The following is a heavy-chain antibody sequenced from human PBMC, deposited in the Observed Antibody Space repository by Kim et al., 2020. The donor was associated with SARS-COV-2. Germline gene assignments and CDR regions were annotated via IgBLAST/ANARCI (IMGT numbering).Heavy chain of an antibody. J-gene: IGHJ5*02. D-gene: IGHD2-2*01. CDR3: ARGPECSSFSCYYWFDP. Sequence: ASVKVSCKASGYTFTSYDINWVRQATGQGLEWMGWMIPNSGNTGYAQKFQGRVTMTRNNSISTAYMELSSLRSEDTALYYCARGPECSSFSCYYWFDPWGQGTLVTVSS. CDR1: GYTFTSYD. V-gene: IGHV1-8*01. CDR2: MIPNSGNT.